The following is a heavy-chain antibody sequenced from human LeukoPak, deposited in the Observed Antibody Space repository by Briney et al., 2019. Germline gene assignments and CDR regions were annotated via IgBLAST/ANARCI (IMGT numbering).Heavy chain of an antibody. Sequence: GGSLRLSRAASGFTFSTYSMNWVRQAPGKGLEWVSSISSSSSYIYYADSLKGRFTISRDNAKNSLYLQMNSLRAEDTAVYYCARDLDGGSSFDYWGQGTLVTVSS. CDR3: ARDLDGGSSFDY. V-gene: IGHV3-21*01. CDR1: GFTFSTYS. J-gene: IGHJ4*02. CDR2: ISSSSSYI. D-gene: IGHD1-26*01.